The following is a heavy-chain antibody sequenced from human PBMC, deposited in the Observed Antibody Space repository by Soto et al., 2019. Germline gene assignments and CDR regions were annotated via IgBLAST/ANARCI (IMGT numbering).Heavy chain of an antibody. Sequence: SVKVSYKASGGSFSSYAISWVRQAPGQGLEWMGGIIPIFGTANYAQKFQGRVTITADESTSTAYMELSSLRSEDTAVYYCARGGGIAAAGKLYYYYGMDVWGQGTTVTVSS. D-gene: IGHD6-13*01. CDR3: ARGGGIAAAGKLYYYYGMDV. CDR2: IIPIFGTA. CDR1: GGSFSSYA. J-gene: IGHJ6*02. V-gene: IGHV1-69*13.